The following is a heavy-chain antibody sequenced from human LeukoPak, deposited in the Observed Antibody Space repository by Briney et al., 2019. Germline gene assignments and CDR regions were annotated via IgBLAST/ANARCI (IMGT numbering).Heavy chain of an antibody. CDR1: GVTFSFYS. CDR2: ISGSSNTI. CDR3: ARAMVRETVDY. D-gene: IGHD3-10*01. V-gene: IGHV3-48*01. Sequence: GGSLRLSCAASGVTFSFYSMNWVRQAPGKGLEWVSYISGSSNTIYYADSVKGRFTISRDNAKNSLYLQMNSLRAEDTAVYYCARAMVRETVDYWGQGTLVTVSS. J-gene: IGHJ4*02.